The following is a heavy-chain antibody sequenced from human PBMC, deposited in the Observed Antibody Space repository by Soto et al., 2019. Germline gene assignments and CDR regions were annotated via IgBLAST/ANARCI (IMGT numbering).Heavy chain of an antibody. Sequence: QVQLQQWGAGLLKPSETLSLTCAVYGGSFSGYYWSWIRQPPGKGLEWIGEINHSGSTNYNPSLKSRVTISVDTSKNQFSLKLSSVTAADTAVYYCARVGRRDSSSWYGEVADWGHGTLVTVSS. CDR1: GGSFSGYY. CDR2: INHSGST. CDR3: ARVGRRDSSSWYGEVAD. V-gene: IGHV4-34*01. J-gene: IGHJ4*01. D-gene: IGHD6-13*01.